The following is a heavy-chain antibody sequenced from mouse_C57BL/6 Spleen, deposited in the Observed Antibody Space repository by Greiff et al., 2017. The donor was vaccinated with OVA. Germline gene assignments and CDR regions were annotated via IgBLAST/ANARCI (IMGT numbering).Heavy chain of an antibody. CDR2: IRLKSDNYAT. J-gene: IGHJ3*01. D-gene: IGHD1-2*01. V-gene: IGHV6-3*01. CDR3: TTTAPWFAY. CDR1: GFTFSNYW. Sequence: DVMLVESGGGLVQPGGSMKLSCVASGFTFSNYWMNWVRQSPEKGLEWVAQIRLKSDNYATHYAESVKGRFTISRDDSKSSVYLQMNNLRAEDTGIYYCTTTAPWFAYWGQGTLVTVSA.